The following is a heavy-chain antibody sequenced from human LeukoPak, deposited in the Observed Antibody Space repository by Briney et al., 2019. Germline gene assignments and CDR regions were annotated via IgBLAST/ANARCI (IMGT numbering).Heavy chain of an antibody. V-gene: IGHV4-59*01. Sequence: PSETLSLTCTVSGRSISSYYWSWIRQPPGKGLEWIGYIYYSGSTNYNPSLKSRVTISVDTSKNQFSLKLSSVTAADTAVYYCARYAQADWFDPWGQGTLVTVSS. D-gene: IGHD2-2*01. CDR1: GRSISSYY. CDR2: IYYSGST. CDR3: ARYAQADWFDP. J-gene: IGHJ5*02.